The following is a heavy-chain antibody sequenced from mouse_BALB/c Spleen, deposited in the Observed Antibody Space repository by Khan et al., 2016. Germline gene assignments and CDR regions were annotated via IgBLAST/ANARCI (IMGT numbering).Heavy chain of an antibody. CDR2: ISGGSSTI. CDR3: ARLTPYAMDY. D-gene: IGHD4-1*01. CDR1: GFTFSVFG. Sequence: EVELVESGGGLVQPGGSRKLSCAASGFTFSVFGIHWVRQAPEKGLEWVAYISGGSSTIYYADTVKGRFTISRDNPKNTLFLQMTSLRSEATAEYYCARLTPYAMDYWGQGTSVTVSS. J-gene: IGHJ4*01. V-gene: IGHV5-17*02.